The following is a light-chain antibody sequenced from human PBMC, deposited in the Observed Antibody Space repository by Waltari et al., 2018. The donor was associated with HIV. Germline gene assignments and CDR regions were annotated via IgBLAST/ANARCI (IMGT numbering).Light chain of an antibody. V-gene: IGLV2-23*02. CDR2: EVN. CDR1: SSDVGSYNL. CDR3: SSYATAGTYVL. Sequence: QSALTQPASVSGSPGQSITISCTGTSSDVGSYNLVSWYQQHPGKAPKLMISEVNKRPSGVSNRFSGSKSGNTASVTISGLQAEDEADYYCSSYATAGTYVLFGGGTKLTVL. J-gene: IGLJ2*01.